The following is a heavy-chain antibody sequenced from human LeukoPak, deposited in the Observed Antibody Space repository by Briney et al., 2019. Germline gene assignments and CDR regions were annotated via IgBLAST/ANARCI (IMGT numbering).Heavy chain of an antibody. D-gene: IGHD2/OR15-2a*01. J-gene: IGHJ4*02. CDR1: GFTFSSHW. CDR3: AKDSAKKYDDY. V-gene: IGHV3-23*01. CDR2: ISGSDGST. Sequence: GGSLRLSCAASGFTFSSHWMSWVRQAPGKGLEWVSGISGSDGSTNYADSVKGRFTISRENSKNTLYLQMNSLRAEDTAVYYCAKDSAKKYDDYWGQGTLVTVSS.